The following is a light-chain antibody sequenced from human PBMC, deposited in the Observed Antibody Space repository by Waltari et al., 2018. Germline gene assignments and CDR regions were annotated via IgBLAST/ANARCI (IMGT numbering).Light chain of an antibody. J-gene: IGKJ4*01. V-gene: IGKV3-20*01. CDR2: GAS. CDR3: QQYGASRLT. CDR1: QSISISY. Sequence: EIVLTQSPGTLSLSPGERATLSCRASQSISISYLAWYQQKPGQPPGLLIYGASSRATGIPDRFSGRVSGTDFTLTISRLEPEDFAVYYCQQYGASRLTFGGGTKVEIK.